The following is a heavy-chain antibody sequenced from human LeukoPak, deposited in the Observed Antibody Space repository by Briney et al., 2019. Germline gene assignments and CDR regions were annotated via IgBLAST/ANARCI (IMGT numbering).Heavy chain of an antibody. CDR3: ARLTAGPVGQDFWSGYSYNWFDP. CDR2: IVPIFGKT. J-gene: IGHJ5*02. D-gene: IGHD3-3*01. V-gene: IGHV1-69*05. Sequence: APVKVSCKASGGSFSSTIIGWVRQAPGQGLEWRGGIVPIFGKTKSAQKFQGRVTITTDKSSSTAYMELSSLRSEDTAVYYCARLTAGPVGQDFWSGYSYNWFDPWGQGTLVTVSS. CDR1: GGSFSSTI.